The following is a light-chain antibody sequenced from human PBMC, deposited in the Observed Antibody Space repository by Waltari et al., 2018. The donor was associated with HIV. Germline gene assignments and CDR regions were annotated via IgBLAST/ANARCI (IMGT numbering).Light chain of an antibody. J-gene: IGKJ2*01. V-gene: IGKV1-39*01. CDR2: AAS. CDR3: QQSYSTLMYT. CDR1: QSISSY. Sequence: DMQMTQSPSSLSASVGGRVTIPFRGMQSISSYLNWYQQKPGKAPKLLIYAASSLQSGVPSRCSGSGSWTDFTLTISRLQPEEFATCYCQQSYSTLMYTFGQGTKLEIK.